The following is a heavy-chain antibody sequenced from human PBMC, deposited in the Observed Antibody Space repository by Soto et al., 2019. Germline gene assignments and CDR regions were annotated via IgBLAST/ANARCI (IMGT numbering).Heavy chain of an antibody. J-gene: IGHJ6*02. Sequence: ASVKVSCKASGYTFTGYYMHWVRQAPGQGLEWMGWINPNSGGTNYAQKFQGWVTMTRDTSISTAYMELSRLRSDDTAVYYCARDVAAFPYYYYVLDVWGQGTTVPGSS. CDR2: INPNSGGT. D-gene: IGHD6-13*01. V-gene: IGHV1-2*04. CDR3: ARDVAAFPYYYYVLDV. CDR1: GYTFTGYY.